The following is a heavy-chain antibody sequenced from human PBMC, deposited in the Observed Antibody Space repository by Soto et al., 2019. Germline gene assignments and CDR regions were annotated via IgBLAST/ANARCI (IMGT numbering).Heavy chain of an antibody. CDR1: GFIFSSYA. D-gene: IGHD6-13*01. V-gene: IGHV3-33*01. J-gene: IGHJ6*03. CDR3: AIICNIAEAEPYYYFDMDF. CDR2: IWYDGSNK. Sequence: SMRISCAASGFIFSSYAMHRVRKAPGKGLEWVAVIWYDGSNKYYADSVKGRFTISRDNSRNTLYLQMNSLRAGDTAVYYCAIICNIAEAEPYYYFDMDFWGKGTTVTVSS.